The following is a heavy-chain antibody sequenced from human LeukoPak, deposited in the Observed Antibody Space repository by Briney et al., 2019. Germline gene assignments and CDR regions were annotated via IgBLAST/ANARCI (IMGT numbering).Heavy chain of an antibody. D-gene: IGHD2-2*01. CDR2: INHSGST. CDR3: ARGAPGYCSSTSCYPEPNYYYYYYMDV. V-gene: IGHV4-34*01. J-gene: IGHJ6*03. Sequence: SETLSLTCAVYGGSFSGYYWSWIRQPPGKGLEWIGEINHSGSTNYNPSLKSRVTISVDTSKNQFSLKLSSVTAADTAVYYCARGAPGYCSSTSCYPEPNYYYYYYMDVWGKGTTVTVSS. CDR1: GGSFSGYY.